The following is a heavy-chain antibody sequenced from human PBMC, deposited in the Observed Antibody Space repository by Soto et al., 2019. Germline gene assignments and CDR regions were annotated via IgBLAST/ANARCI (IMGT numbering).Heavy chain of an antibody. Sequence: SETLSLTCAVYGGSFSGYYWSWIRQPPGKGLEWIGEINHSGSTNYNPSLKSRVTISVDTSKNQFSLKLSSVTAADTAVYYCARARQQLVYEKYYYYGMDVWGQGTTVTVSS. J-gene: IGHJ6*02. V-gene: IGHV4-34*01. CDR3: ARARQQLVYEKYYYYGMDV. CDR2: INHSGST. D-gene: IGHD6-13*01. CDR1: GGSFSGYY.